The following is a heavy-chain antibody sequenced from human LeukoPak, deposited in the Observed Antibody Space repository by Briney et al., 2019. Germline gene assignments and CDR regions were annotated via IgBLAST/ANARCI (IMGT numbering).Heavy chain of an antibody. J-gene: IGHJ3*01. D-gene: IGHD3-10*01. CDR1: GFISRDHY. CDR3: ARARFGEPYDAYL. Sequence: GGSLRLSCAASGFISRDHYLSWIRQAPGKGLEWLASVSSTGTTISYADSVKGRFTITRDDAKNSLFLQMTSLRGEDTALYYCARARFGEPYDAYLWGQGTMVTVSS. CDR2: VSSTGTTI. V-gene: IGHV3-11*01.